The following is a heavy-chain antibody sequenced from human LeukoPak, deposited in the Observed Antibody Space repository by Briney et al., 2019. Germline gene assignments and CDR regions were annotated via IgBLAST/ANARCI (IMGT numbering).Heavy chain of an antibody. Sequence: GASVKVSCKASGYTFTGYYMHWVRQAPGQGLEWMGWINPNSGGTNYAQKLQGRVTMTTDTSTSTAYMELRSLRSDDTAVYYCARGDYYDSSGLGGGNWGQGTLVTVSS. V-gene: IGHV1-2*02. D-gene: IGHD3-22*01. CDR2: INPNSGGT. CDR3: ARGDYYDSSGLGGGN. J-gene: IGHJ4*02. CDR1: GYTFTGYY.